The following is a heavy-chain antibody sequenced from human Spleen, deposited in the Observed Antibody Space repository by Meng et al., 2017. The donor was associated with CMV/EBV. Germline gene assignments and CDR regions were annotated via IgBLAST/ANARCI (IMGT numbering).Heavy chain of an antibody. Sequence: SLRLSCAASGFIFSNFYMTWVRQAPGKGLEWVGFIRTKTYGGTTEYAASVRGRFTISRDDSKTTAYLQMNKLKTEDTAVYYCTRVVIYKAYGMDVCGQGTTVTVSS. D-gene: IGHD2-21*01. J-gene: IGHJ6*02. CDR2: IRTKTYGGTT. CDR1: GFIFSNFY. V-gene: IGHV3-49*04. CDR3: TRVVIYKAYGMDV.